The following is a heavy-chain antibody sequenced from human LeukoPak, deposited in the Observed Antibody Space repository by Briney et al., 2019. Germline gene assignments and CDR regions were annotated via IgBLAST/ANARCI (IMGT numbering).Heavy chain of an antibody. CDR2: IYYSGST. CDR1: GGSISSYY. CDR3: ARDRRTIPGYGYYNMDV. D-gene: IGHD5-12*01. J-gene: IGHJ6*03. Sequence: PSETLTLTCTVSGGSISSYYWSWIRQPPGKGLEWIGYIYYSGSTDYNPSLKSRVTISVDTSKNQFSLKLSSVTDADTTAYYCARDRRTIPGYGYYNMDVWGKGTTVTVSS. V-gene: IGHV4-59*01.